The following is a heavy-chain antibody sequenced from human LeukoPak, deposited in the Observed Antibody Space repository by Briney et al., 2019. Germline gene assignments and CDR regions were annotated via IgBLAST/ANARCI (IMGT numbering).Heavy chain of an antibody. D-gene: IGHD4-23*01. CDR3: ARDSYYGGTQDY. Sequence: PGGSLRLSCAASGFLFSSYEMNWVRQAPGKGLEWVSYISTSGGTMYYADSVKGRFTISRDNAKNSLYLQMNSLRAEDTAVYYCARDSYYGGTQDYWGQGTLVTVSS. J-gene: IGHJ4*02. CDR2: ISTSGGTM. V-gene: IGHV3-48*03. CDR1: GFLFSSYE.